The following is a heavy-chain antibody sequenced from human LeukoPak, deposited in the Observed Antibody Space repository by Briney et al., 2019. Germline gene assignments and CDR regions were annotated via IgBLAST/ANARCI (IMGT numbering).Heavy chain of an antibody. CDR1: GYTFTGYY. CDR2: INPNSGGT. J-gene: IGHJ5*02. Sequence: AASVKVSCKASGYTFTGYYMHWVRQAPGQGLEWMGWINPNSGGTNYAQKFQGRVTMTRDTSISTAYMELSRLRSDDTAVYYCARHVRGSGYSYGGFDTWGQGTLVTVSS. CDR3: ARHVRGSGYSYGGFDT. V-gene: IGHV1-2*02. D-gene: IGHD5-18*01.